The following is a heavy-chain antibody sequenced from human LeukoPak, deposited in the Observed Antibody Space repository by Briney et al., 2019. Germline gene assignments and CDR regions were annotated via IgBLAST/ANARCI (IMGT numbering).Heavy chain of an antibody. V-gene: IGHV3-21*01. CDR3: ARDSSTSAAFDY. CDR1: GFTFSSYS. Sequence: GGSLRLSCAASGFTFSSYSMNWVRQAPGKGLEWVSSISSSSSNIYYADSVKGRFTISRDNAKNSLYLQMSRLRAEDTAVYYCARDSSTSAAFDYWGQGTLVTVSS. J-gene: IGHJ4*02. D-gene: IGHD6-13*01. CDR2: ISSSSSNI.